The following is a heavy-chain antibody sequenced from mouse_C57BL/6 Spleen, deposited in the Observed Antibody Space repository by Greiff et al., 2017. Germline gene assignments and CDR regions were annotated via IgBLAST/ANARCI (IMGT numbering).Heavy chain of an antibody. V-gene: IGHV1-61*01. CDR3: ASQTAQATWFAY. CDR2: IYPSDSET. CDR1: GYTFTSYW. Sequence: QVQLKQPGAELVRPGSSVKLSCKASGYTFTSYWMDWVKQRPGQGLEWIGNIYPSDSETHYNQKFKDKATLTVDKSSSTAYMQLSSLTSDDSAVYYCASQTAQATWFAYWGQGTLVTVSA. D-gene: IGHD3-2*02. J-gene: IGHJ3*01.